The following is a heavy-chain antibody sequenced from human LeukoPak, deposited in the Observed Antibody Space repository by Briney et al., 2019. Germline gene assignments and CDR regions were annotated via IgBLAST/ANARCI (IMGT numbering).Heavy chain of an antibody. J-gene: IGHJ4*02. V-gene: IGHV3-11*01. D-gene: IGHD3-10*01. CDR3: ARMVRGLGYYFAS. Sequence: GGSLRLSCAASGFTFSDYYMSWSRRAPGKGLEWVSYISSSGSTRYCTDSAKGRCTLSRDNAKKSLYLQMNTPRAEDPDIYYCARMVRGLGYYFASWGQGTLVTVSS. CDR2: ISSSGSTR. CDR1: GFTFSDYY.